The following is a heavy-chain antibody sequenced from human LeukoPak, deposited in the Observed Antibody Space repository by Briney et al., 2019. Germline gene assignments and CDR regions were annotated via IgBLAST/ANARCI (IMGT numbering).Heavy chain of an antibody. Sequence: SETLSLTCAVSGESFSGNFWTWIRQSPGKGLEWIGEIDNNGITNYNPSLKSRVTISVDTSKNQFSLKLSSVTAADTAVYYCARCVGIAVAGPSLDYWGQGTLVTVSS. J-gene: IGHJ4*02. CDR2: IDNNGIT. CDR1: GESFSGNF. CDR3: ARCVGIAVAGPSLDY. D-gene: IGHD6-19*01. V-gene: IGHV4-34*01.